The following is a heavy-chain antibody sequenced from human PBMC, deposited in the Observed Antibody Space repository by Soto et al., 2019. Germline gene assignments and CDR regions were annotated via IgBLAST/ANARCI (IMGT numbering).Heavy chain of an antibody. V-gene: IGHV3-48*01. CDR1: GFTFSSYS. CDR3: ARGTFNWFDP. CDR2: ISSSSSTI. J-gene: IGHJ5*02. Sequence: GGSLRLSCAASGFTFSSYSMNRVRQAPGKGLEWVSYISSSSSTIYYADSVKGRFTISRDNAKNSLYLQMNSLRAEDTAVYYCARGTFNWFDPWGQGTLVTVSS.